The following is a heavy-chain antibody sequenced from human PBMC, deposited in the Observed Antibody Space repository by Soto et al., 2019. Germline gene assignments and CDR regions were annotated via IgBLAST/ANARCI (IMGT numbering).Heavy chain of an antibody. D-gene: IGHD6-19*01. Sequence: SQTLSLTCAISGDSVSSNDAAWNWIRQSPSRGLEWLGRTYFRSKKWNYHYAESVKSRITVSPDTSKNQFSLQLYSVTPEDTAVYYCARDGGGWYPDYWGQGTLVTVSS. CDR3: ARDGGGWYPDY. V-gene: IGHV6-1*01. J-gene: IGHJ4*02. CDR2: TYFRSKKWNY. CDR1: GDSVSSNDAA.